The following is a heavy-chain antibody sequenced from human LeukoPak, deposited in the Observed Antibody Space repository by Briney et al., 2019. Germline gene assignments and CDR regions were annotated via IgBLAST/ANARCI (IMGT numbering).Heavy chain of an antibody. J-gene: IGHJ3*02. V-gene: IGHV3-53*01. D-gene: IGHD1-14*01. CDR3: VRKNRDFNAAFDI. CDR1: GFTVSNDY. CDR2: SYSDSNT. Sequence: GGSLRLSCTASGFTVSNDYMSWVRQAPGKGLEWVSISYSDSNTNYADSVKGRFTISRDTSQNTLSLQMNSLRAEDTAVYYCVRKNRDFNAAFDIWGQGTVVTVSS.